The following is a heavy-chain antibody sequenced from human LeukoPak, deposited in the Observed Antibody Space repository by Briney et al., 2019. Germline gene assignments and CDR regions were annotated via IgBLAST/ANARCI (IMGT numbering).Heavy chain of an antibody. CDR3: ARGRSRYYGSGLKGNYGMDV. V-gene: IGHV3-7*04. J-gene: IGHJ6*02. Sequence: SGGSLRLSCAASGFTFSSYWMSWVRQAPGKGLEWVANIKQDGSEKYYVDSVKGRFTISRDNAKNSLYLQMNSLRAEDTAVYYCARGRSRYYGSGLKGNYGMDVWGQGTTVTVSS. CDR1: GFTFSSYW. D-gene: IGHD3-10*01. CDR2: IKQDGSEK.